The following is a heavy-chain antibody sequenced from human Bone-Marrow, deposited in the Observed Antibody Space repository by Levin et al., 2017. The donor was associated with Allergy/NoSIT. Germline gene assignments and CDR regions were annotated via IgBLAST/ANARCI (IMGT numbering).Heavy chain of an antibody. CDR3: AKAPPGIQLWLFYFDY. D-gene: IGHD5-18*01. CDR2: ISGGRGST. CDR1: GFSFSTYA. J-gene: IGHJ4*02. Sequence: PGGSLRLSCAASGFSFSTYAMGWVRQAPGKGLEWVSGISGGRGSTYYADSVKGRFTISRDNSKNTLYLQMNSLSAEDTAIYYCAKAPPGIQLWLFYFDYWGPGTLVTVSS. V-gene: IGHV3-23*01.